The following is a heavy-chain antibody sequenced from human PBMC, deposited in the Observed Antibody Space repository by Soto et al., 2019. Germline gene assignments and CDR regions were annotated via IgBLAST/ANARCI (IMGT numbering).Heavy chain of an antibody. Sequence: SGPALVNPTQTLTLACRFCGFSLHTRGVGVGWIRQPPGKALEWLALISWDGEKRYRPSLKTRLTVAKDTSKNLVILIMTNMDPEDTATYYCAHRAYYYGSGSYYTHWGQGTLVTVSS. D-gene: IGHD3-10*01. V-gene: IGHV2-5*02. CDR2: ISWDGEK. J-gene: IGHJ4*02. CDR1: GFSLHTRGVG. CDR3: AHRAYYYGSGSYYTH.